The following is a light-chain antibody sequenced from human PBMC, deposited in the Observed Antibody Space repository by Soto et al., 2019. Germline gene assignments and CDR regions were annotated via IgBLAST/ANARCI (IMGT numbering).Light chain of an antibody. J-gene: IGLJ1*01. Sequence: QSALPHPASVSGSPGQSITISCTGTSSDVGGYNYVSWYQQHPGKAPKLMIYEVSNRPSGVSNRFSGSKSGNTASLTISGLQAEDEADYYCSSYTSSLYVFGTGTKVTVL. CDR3: SSYTSSLYV. V-gene: IGLV2-14*01. CDR1: SSDVGGYNY. CDR2: EVS.